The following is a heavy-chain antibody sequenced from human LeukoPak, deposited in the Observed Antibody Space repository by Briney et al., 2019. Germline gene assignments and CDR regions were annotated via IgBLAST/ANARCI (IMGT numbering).Heavy chain of an antibody. V-gene: IGHV3-21*01. Sequence: PGGSLRLSCAGSGFSFSHYAINWVRQAPGKGLEWVSSITSSSDYIYYADSVKGRFTISRDNAENLLYLQMNSLRAEDTAVYYCARDYPYSYYMNVWGNGTTVTVSS. CDR2: ITSSSDYI. D-gene: IGHD4-11*01. CDR3: ARDYPYSYYMNV. CDR1: GFSFSHYA. J-gene: IGHJ6*03.